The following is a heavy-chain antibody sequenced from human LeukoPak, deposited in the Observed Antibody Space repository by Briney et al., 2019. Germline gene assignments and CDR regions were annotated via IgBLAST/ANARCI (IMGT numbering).Heavy chain of an antibody. J-gene: IGHJ5*02. CDR3: ARVGARAYDSSGYRARRGRWFDP. CDR1: GGSFSGYY. D-gene: IGHD3-22*01. CDR2: INHSGST. V-gene: IGHV4-34*01. Sequence: SETLSLTWAVYGGSFSGYYWSWIRQPPGKGLEWIGEINHSGSTNYNPSLKSRVTISVDTSKNQFSLKLSSVTAADTAVYYCARVGARAYDSSGYRARRGRWFDPWGQGTLVTVSS.